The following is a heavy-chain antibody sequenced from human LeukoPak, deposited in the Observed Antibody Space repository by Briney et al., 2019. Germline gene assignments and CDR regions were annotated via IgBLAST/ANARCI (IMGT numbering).Heavy chain of an antibody. CDR2: ISYDGSNK. CDR1: GFTFSSYA. J-gene: IGHJ4*02. D-gene: IGHD3-10*01. Sequence: PGGSLRLSCAASGFTFSSYAMHWVRQAPGKGLEWVAVISYDGSNKYYADSVKGRFTISRDNSKNTLYLQMGSLRAEDMAVYYCARDLGDRSGSYYLDYWGQGTLVTVSS. V-gene: IGHV3-30*14. CDR3: ARDLGDRSGSYYLDY.